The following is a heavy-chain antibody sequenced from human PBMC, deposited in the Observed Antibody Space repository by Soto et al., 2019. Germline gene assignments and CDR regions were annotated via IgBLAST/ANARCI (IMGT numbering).Heavy chain of an antibody. CDR2: ISGSGGST. D-gene: IGHD1-26*01. CDR1: GFTFSSYG. V-gene: IGHV3-23*01. J-gene: IGHJ3*02. CDR3: AKGGVGAFDI. Sequence: GGSLRLSCAASGFTFSSYGMSWVRQAPGKGLEWVSGISGSGGSTYYAYSVKGRFTISRDKSKNTLYLQMNSLRAEDTAVYYCAKGGVGAFDIWGQGTMVTVSS.